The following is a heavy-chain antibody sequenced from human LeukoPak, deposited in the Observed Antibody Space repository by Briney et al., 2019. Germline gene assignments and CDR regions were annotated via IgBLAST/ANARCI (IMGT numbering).Heavy chain of an antibody. D-gene: IGHD3-3*01. J-gene: IGHJ4*02. V-gene: IGHV3-23*01. Sequence: PGGSLRLSCAASGFTFSSYAMNWVRQAPGKGLEWVSSGHSDGTTYYADSVKGRFTVSRDNSKNTLSLQMNSLRAEDTAVYYCAKDGRITIFGVVQYYFDYWGQGTLVTVSS. CDR1: GFTFSSYA. CDR3: AKDGRITIFGVVQYYFDY. CDR2: GHSDGTT.